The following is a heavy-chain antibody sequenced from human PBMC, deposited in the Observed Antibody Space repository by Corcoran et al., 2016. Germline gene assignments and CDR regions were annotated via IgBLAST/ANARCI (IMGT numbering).Heavy chain of an antibody. CDR1: GGTFSSYA. CDR2: IIPIFGTA. J-gene: IGHJ6*02. D-gene: IGHD3-3*01. CDR3: ARGQRDDSPDYYYYYGMDV. Sequence: QVQLVQSGAEVRKPGSSVKVSCKASGGTFSSYAISWVRQAPGQGLEWMGVIIPIFGTANYAQKFQGRVTITADESTSKAYMELSSMRSEDTAVYYCARGQRDDSPDYYYYYGMDVWGQGTTVTVSS. V-gene: IGHV1-69*01.